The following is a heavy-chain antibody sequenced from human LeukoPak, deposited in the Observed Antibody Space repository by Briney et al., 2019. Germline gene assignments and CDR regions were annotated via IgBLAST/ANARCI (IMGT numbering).Heavy chain of an antibody. CDR3: ARAGGIAVPYWFDP. V-gene: IGHV4-59*01. J-gene: IGHJ5*02. CDR1: GGSISSYY. D-gene: IGHD6-19*01. CDR2: IYNSGST. Sequence: SETLSLTCTVSGGSISSYYWSWIRQPPGKGLEWGGYIYNSGSTNYNPSLKSRVTISVDTSQNQFSLKLSSVTAADTAVYYCARAGGIAVPYWFDPWGQGILVTVSS.